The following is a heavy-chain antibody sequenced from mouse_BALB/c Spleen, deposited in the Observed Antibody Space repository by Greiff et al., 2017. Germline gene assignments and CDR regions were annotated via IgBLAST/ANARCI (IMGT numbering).Heavy chain of an antibody. CDR2: ISTYYGDA. D-gene: IGHD4-1*01. J-gene: IGHJ2*01. Sequence: QVQLQQSGAELVRPGVSVKISCKGSGYTFTDYAMHWVKQSHAKSLEWIGVISTYYGDASYNQKFKGKATMTVDKSSSTAYMQLSSLTSEDSAVYYCARGRTADFDYWGQGTTLTVSS. CDR1: GYTFTDYA. CDR3: ARGRTADFDY. V-gene: IGHV1S137*01.